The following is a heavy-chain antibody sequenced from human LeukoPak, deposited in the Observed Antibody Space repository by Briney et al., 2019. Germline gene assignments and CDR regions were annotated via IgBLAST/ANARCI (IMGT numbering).Heavy chain of an antibody. CDR3: ARADLVGGRSGGSHFDY. V-gene: IGHV3-74*01. D-gene: IGHD1-26*01. Sequence: PGGSLRLSCAASGFTFSSYWMHWVRQGPGKGLVWVSRINSDGSATNYADSVKGRFTISRDNANNTLYLQLNSLRADDTAVYYCARADLVGGRSGGSHFDYWGQGTLVTVSS. CDR2: INSDGSAT. CDR1: GFTFSSYW. J-gene: IGHJ4*02.